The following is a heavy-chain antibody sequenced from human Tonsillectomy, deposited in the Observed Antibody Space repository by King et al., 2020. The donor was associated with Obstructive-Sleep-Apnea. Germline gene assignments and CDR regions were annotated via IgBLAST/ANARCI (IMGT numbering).Heavy chain of an antibody. J-gene: IGHJ3*02. Sequence: VQLQQSGPGLVKPSQSLSVTCAISGDSVSSYSAAWNWIRQSPSRGLEWLGRTYYRSNWYNDYAVSVKSRITINPDTSKNQFSLHLTSVTPEDTAVYYCAREDILTGFFPDAFDIWGQGTMVTVSS. CDR1: GDSVSSYSAA. D-gene: IGHD3-9*01. V-gene: IGHV6-1*01. CDR3: AREDILTGFFPDAFDI. CDR2: TYYRSNWYN.